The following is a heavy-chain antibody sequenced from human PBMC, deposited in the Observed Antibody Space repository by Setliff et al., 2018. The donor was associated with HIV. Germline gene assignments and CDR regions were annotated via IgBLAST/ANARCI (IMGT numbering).Heavy chain of an antibody. CDR3: ASGSGYCRNGDCYIGVHKNPDKYFYDY. V-gene: IGHV1-69*05. CDR1: GATFSNSA. Sequence: GASVKVSCQASGATFSNSALTWVRQAPGQGLEWMGGSIPLFKTVNYAQKFQGRLTISTDELMTTAYMELSSLKSEDTAVYYCASGSGYCRNGDCYIGVHKNPDKYFYDYWGQGTLVTVSS. J-gene: IGHJ4*02. CDR2: SIPLFKTV. D-gene: IGHD2-8*01.